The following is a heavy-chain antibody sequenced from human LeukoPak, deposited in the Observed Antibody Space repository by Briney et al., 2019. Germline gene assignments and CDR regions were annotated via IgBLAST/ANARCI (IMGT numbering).Heavy chain of an antibody. D-gene: IGHD1-26*01. CDR2: MNPNSGNT. J-gene: IGHJ4*02. CDR1: GYTFTSYD. V-gene: IGHV1-8*01. CDR3: ARGRWWELLLDY. Sequence: GASVKVSCKASGYTFTSYDINWVRQATGQGLEWMGWMNPNSGNTGYAQKFQGRVTMTRNTSISTAYMELSSLRSEDTAVYYCARGRWWELLLDYWGQGTLVTVSS.